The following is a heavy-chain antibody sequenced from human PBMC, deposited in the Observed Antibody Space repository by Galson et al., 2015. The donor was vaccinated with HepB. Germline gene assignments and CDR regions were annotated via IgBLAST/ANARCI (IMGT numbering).Heavy chain of an antibody. V-gene: IGHV5-51*01. Sequence: QSGAEVTEPGESLKISCKGSGYSFTNYWIGWVRQMPGKGLEWMGIIYPGDSDTRYSPSFQGQVTISADKSISTAYLQWSSLKASDTAMYYCARALHKQQLVAEYFQHWGQGTLVIVSS. CDR2: IYPGDSDT. J-gene: IGHJ1*01. CDR1: GYSFTNYW. CDR3: ARALHKQQLVAEYFQH. D-gene: IGHD6-13*01.